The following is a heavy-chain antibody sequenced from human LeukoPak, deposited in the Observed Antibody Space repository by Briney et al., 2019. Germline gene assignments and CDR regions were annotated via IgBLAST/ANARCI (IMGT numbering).Heavy chain of an antibody. Sequence: PGGSLRLSCAASGFTFCSYWMSWVRQAPGKGLEWVANIKQDGSEKYYVDSVKGRFTISRDNAKNSLYLQMNSLRAEDTAVYYCAREFVVVIATDAFDIWGQGTMVTVSS. CDR1: GFTFCSYW. CDR3: AREFVVVIATDAFDI. J-gene: IGHJ3*02. CDR2: IKQDGSEK. D-gene: IGHD2-21*01. V-gene: IGHV3-7*01.